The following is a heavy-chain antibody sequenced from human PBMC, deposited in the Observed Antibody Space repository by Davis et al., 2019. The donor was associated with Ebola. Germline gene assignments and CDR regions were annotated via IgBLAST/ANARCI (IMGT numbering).Heavy chain of an antibody. CDR3: ARDRPLDFFFGDYYGMDV. V-gene: IGHV3-53*01. Sequence: GESLKISCAASGFTVSSNYMTWVRQAPGKGLEWVSAASGNGGGTYYADSVMGRFTISRDNSKNTLYLQMNSLRAEDTAVYYCARDRPLDFFFGDYYGMDVWGQGTTVTVSS. J-gene: IGHJ6*02. D-gene: IGHD3-16*01. CDR1: GFTVSSNY. CDR2: ASGNGGGT.